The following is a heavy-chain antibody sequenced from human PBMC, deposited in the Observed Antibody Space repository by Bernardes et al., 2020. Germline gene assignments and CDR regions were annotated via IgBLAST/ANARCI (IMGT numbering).Heavy chain of an antibody. CDR3: AREYGSGSYGYYFDY. J-gene: IGHJ4*02. D-gene: IGHD3-10*01. CDR1: GGSFSGYY. Sequence: LSLTCAVYGGSFSGYYWSWIRQPPGKGLEWIGEINHSGSTNYNPSLKSRVTISVDTSKNQFSLKLSSVTAADTAVYYCAREYGSGSYGYYFDYWGQGTLVTVSS. V-gene: IGHV4-34*01. CDR2: INHSGST.